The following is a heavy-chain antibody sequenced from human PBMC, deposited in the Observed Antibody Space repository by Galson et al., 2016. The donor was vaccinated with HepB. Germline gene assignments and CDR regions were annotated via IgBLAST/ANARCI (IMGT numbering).Heavy chain of an antibody. Sequence: SVKVSCKASGYSFTSYAMHWVRQAPGQRLEWMGWINAGKGDTFSSQKFQGRVAITRDTSANTAYMELSSLRFEDTAVYYCVRDLVEATRVAYWGQGTLVTVSS. J-gene: IGHJ4*02. V-gene: IGHV1-3*01. D-gene: IGHD2-21*01. CDR3: VRDLVEATRVAY. CDR1: GYSFTSYA. CDR2: INAGKGDT.